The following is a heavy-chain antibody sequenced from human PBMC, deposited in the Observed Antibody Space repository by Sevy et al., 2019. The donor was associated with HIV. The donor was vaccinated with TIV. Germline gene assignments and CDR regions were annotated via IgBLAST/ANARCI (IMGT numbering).Heavy chain of an antibody. J-gene: IGHJ6*02. D-gene: IGHD6-13*01. CDR3: ARVLCEVAAAGLYYYYYGMDV. Sequence: GGSLRLSCAASGFTFSSYWMHWVRQAPGKGLVWVSRINSDGSSTSYADSVKGRFTISRDNAKNTLYLQMNRLRAEDTAVYYCARVLCEVAAAGLYYYYYGMDVWGQGTTVTVSS. CDR2: INSDGSST. V-gene: IGHV3-74*01. CDR1: GFTFSSYW.